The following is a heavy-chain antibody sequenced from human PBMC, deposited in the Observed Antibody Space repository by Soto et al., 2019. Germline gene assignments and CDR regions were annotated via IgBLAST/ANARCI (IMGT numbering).Heavy chain of an antibody. V-gene: IGHV3-48*01. CDR2: ISSSSSTI. D-gene: IGHD3-10*01. CDR3: ARDSILVRGVIFDY. Sequence: GGSLRLSCAASGFTFSSYSMNWVRQAPGKGLEWVSYISSSSSTIYYADSVKGRFTISRDNAKNSLYLQMNSLRAEDTAVYYCARDSILVRGVIFDYWGQGTLVTVSS. CDR1: GFTFSSYS. J-gene: IGHJ4*02.